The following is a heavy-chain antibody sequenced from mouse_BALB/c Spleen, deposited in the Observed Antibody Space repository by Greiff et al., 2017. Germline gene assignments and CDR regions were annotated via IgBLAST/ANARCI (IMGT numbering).Heavy chain of an antibody. J-gene: IGHJ4*01. CDR1: GYSITSDYA. V-gene: IGHV3-2*02. D-gene: IGHD1-3*01. Sequence: EVKVEESGPGLVKPSQSLSLTCTVTGYSITSDYAWNWIRQFPGNKLEWMGYISYSGSTSYNPSLKSRISITRDTSKNQFFLQLNSVTTEDTATYYCARGLRAMDYWGQGTSVTVSS. CDR2: ISYSGST. CDR3: ARGLRAMDY.